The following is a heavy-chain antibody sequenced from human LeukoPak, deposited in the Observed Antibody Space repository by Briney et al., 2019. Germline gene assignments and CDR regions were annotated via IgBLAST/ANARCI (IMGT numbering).Heavy chain of an antibody. V-gene: IGHV3-11*01. CDR2: ISSSGSTI. CDR1: GFTFSDYY. D-gene: IGHD3-10*01. J-gene: IGHJ4*02. Sequence: RGSLRLSCAASGFTFSDYYMSWIRQAPGKGLEWVSYISSSGSTIYYADSVKGRFTISRDNAKNSLYLQMNSLRAEDTAVYYCARALRDYGSGSYRPYYFDYWGQGTLVTVSS. CDR3: ARALRDYGSGSYRPYYFDY.